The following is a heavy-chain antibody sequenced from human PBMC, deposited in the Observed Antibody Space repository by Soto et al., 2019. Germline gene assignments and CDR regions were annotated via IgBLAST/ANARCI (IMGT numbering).Heavy chain of an antibody. J-gene: IGHJ5*02. CDR2: ISYPGTT. D-gene: IGHD2-21*02. Sequence: QVHLHESGPGLVNPSETLSLTCTVSNDSISNYYWNWIRQSPGKGLEWIGYISYPGTTNYNPSLKSRVAISLDTSKKQFSLTLSSVTAADTAVYFCARGGVMVTDNWLDPWGQGTLVTVSS. CDR1: NDSISNYY. V-gene: IGHV4-59*08. CDR3: ARGGVMVTDNWLDP.